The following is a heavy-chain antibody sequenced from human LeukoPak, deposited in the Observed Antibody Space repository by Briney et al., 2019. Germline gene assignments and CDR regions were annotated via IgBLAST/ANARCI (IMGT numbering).Heavy chain of an antibody. CDR3: AKGEYSSGWSSLDY. D-gene: IGHD6-19*01. J-gene: IGHJ4*02. CDR1: GFTFSSYT. CDR2: LSGSGITT. Sequence: GGSLRLSCAASGFTFSSYTMSWVRQAPGKGLEWVSGLSGSGITTYYADSVKGRFTISRDNSKNTLYLQMHSLRAEDTAVYYCAKGEYSSGWSSLDYWGQGTLVTVSS. V-gene: IGHV3-23*01.